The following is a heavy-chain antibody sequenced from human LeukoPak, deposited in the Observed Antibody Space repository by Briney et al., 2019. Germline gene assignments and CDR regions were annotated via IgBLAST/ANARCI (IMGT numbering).Heavy chain of an antibody. J-gene: IGHJ4*02. CDR1: GYTLTELS. D-gene: IGHD1-26*01. CDR2: FDPEDGET. V-gene: IGHV1-24*01. CDR3: ARGRRATKVLRGTGYYFDY. Sequence: GASVKVSCKVSGYTLTELSMHWVRQAPGKGLEWMGGFDPEDGETIYAQKFQGRVTMTEDTSTDTAYMELSSLRSEDTAVYYCARGRRATKVLRGTGYYFDYWGQGTLVTVSS.